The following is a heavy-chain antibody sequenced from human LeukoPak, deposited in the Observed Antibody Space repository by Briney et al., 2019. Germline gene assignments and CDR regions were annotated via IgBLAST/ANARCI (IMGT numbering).Heavy chain of an antibody. D-gene: IGHD1-26*01. J-gene: IGHJ4*02. V-gene: IGHV4-61*02. CDR1: GGSISSGSYY. CDR2: IYISGST. CDR3: ARDRRGLQWELLSDY. Sequence: SETLSLTCTVSGGSISSGSYYWSWIRQPTGKGLEWIGRIYISGSTNYNPSLKSRVTISVDTSKNQFSLKLSSVTAADTAVYYCARDRRGLQWELLSDYWGQGTLVTVSS.